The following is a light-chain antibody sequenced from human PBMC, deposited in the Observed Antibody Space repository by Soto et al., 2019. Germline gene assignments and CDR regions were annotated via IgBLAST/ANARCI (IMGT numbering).Light chain of an antibody. J-gene: IGKJ5*01. CDR3: QQYGRSPLVT. Sequence: EIVLPQSPGTLSLSPGERATLSCRASQSVSSSYLAWYQQKPGQAPRLLIYGESSRATGIPDRFSGSGSGTDFTLTISRLEPEDFSMYYCQQYGRSPLVTFGQGTRLEIK. CDR2: GES. CDR1: QSVSSSY. V-gene: IGKV3-20*01.